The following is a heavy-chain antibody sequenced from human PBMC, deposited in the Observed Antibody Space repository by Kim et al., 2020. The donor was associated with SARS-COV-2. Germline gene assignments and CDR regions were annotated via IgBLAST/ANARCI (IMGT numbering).Heavy chain of an antibody. CDR3: ARDSSSWYRRNWFDP. CDR1: GYTFTSYG. Sequence: ASVKVSCKASGYTFTSYGISWVRQAPGQGLEWMGWISAYNGNTNYAQKLPGRVTRTTDTSTSTAYMELRSLRSDDTAVYYCARDSSSWYRRNWFDPWGQGTLVTVSS. D-gene: IGHD6-13*01. J-gene: IGHJ5*02. CDR2: ISAYNGNT. V-gene: IGHV1-18*01.